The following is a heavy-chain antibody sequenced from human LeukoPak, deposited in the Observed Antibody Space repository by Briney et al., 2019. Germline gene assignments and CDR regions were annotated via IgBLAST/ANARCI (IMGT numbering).Heavy chain of an antibody. J-gene: IGHJ3*02. CDR1: GGANSSHY. V-gene: IGHV4-4*07. CDR3: ARGVRWLPEDAFDI. D-gene: IGHD5-24*01. Sequence: ASETLSLTCTVSGGANSSHYGSWTRQPAGKGLECIGRIYNSGSTNYNPSLNSRVTMSVDTSKNQFSLKLSSVTAADAAVYYCARGVRWLPEDAFDIWGQGTMVTVSS. CDR2: IYNSGST.